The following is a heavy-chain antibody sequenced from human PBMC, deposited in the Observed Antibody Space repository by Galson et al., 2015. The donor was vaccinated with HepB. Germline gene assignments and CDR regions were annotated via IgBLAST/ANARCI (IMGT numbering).Heavy chain of an antibody. J-gene: IGHJ2*01. CDR2: IYYSGST. V-gene: IGHV4-59*01. Sequence: TLSLTCTVSGASISSYYWSWIRQPPGKGLEWIGYIYYSGSTNYNPSLKSRVTISVDTSKNQFSLKLSSVTAADTAVYYCARLKLYYDSSGYPYWYFDLWGRGTLVTVSS. D-gene: IGHD3-22*01. CDR1: GASISSYY. CDR3: ARLKLYYDSSGYPYWYFDL.